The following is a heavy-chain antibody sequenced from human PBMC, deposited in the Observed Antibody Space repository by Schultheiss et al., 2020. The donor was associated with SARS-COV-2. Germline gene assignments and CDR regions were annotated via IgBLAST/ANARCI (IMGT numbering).Heavy chain of an antibody. J-gene: IGHJ5*02. V-gene: IGHV3-74*01. CDR1: GFTVSSKY. Sequence: GGSLRLSCVASGFTVSSKYMSWVRQAPGKGLEWVSRISTDGSTTAYADSVKGRFTISRDNANNTLYLQLNSLRDDDTAVYYCARRATRCVDLWGQGTLVTVAS. D-gene: IGHD2-2*01. CDR2: ISTDGSTT. CDR3: ARRATRCVDL.